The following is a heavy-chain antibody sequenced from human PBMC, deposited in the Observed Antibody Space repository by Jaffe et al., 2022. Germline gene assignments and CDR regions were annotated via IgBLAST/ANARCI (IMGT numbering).Heavy chain of an antibody. Sequence: QVQLQQWGAGLLKPSETLSLTCAVYGGSFSGYYWSWIRQPPGKGLEWIGEINHSGSTNYNPSLKSRVTISVDTSKNQFSLKLSSVTAADTAVYYCARGRYIMVRGNWFDPWGQGTLVTVSS. V-gene: IGHV4-34*01. CDR1: GGSFSGYY. CDR2: INHSGST. D-gene: IGHD3-10*01. CDR3: ARGRYIMVRGNWFDP. J-gene: IGHJ5*02.